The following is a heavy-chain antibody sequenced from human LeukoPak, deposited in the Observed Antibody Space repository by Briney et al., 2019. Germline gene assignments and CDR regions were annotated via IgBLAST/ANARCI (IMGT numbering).Heavy chain of an antibody. D-gene: IGHD2-15*01. V-gene: IGHV3-11*04. Sequence: GGSLRLSCAASGFTLSDYYMSWIRQAPGKGLEWVSYISSSGSTIYYADSVKGRFTISRDNAKNSLYLQMNSLRAEDTAVYYCARARYCSGGSCYRSIRAFDIWGQGTMVTVSS. CDR1: GFTLSDYY. CDR3: ARARYCSGGSCYRSIRAFDI. CDR2: ISSSGSTI. J-gene: IGHJ3*02.